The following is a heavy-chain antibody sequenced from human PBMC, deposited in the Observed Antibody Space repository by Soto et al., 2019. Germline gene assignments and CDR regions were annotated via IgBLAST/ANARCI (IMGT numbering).Heavy chain of an antibody. J-gene: IGHJ5*02. Sequence: PGGSLRLSCAASGFTFNKFAMSWVRQAPGKGLEWVSGITNSGGDIYYADSVKGRFAISRDNLKNTLYLQMDSLRAEDTAVYYCAKHPLSMQLEWLDPWGQGTLVTVSS. CDR3: AKHPLSMQLEWLDP. CDR2: ITNSGGDI. V-gene: IGHV3-23*01. D-gene: IGHD1-1*01. CDR1: GFTFNKFA.